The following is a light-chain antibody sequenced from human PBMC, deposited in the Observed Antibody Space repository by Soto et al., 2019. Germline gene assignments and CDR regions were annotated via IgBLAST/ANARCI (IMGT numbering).Light chain of an antibody. V-gene: IGLV1-36*01. CDR3: AAWDDSLNAVV. CDR2: YDD. CDR1: SSNIGNNA. J-gene: IGLJ2*01. Sequence: VLTQPPSVSEAPRQRVTISCSGSSSNIGNNAVNWYQQLPGKAPKLLIYYDDLLPSGVSDRFSGSKSGTSASLAISGLQSEDEADYYCAAWDDSLNAVVFGGGTKLTVL.